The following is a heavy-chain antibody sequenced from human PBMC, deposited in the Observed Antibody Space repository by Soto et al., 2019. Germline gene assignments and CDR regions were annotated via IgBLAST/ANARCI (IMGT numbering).Heavy chain of an antibody. CDR3: AKDGRGSASHYNSFGY. J-gene: IGHJ4*02. V-gene: IGHV3-53*01. CDR2: IYSTGTT. CDR1: GFTVGNNY. Sequence: EVQLVESGGGLIQPGGSLKLSCAASGFTVGNNYMNWVRQAPGKGLEWVSLIYSTGTTKYADSVKGRFTVSRDNAKNTLYLQMNSLRAEHTAVDYCAKDGRGSASHYNSFGYWGQGTLVTVSS. D-gene: IGHD3-10*01.